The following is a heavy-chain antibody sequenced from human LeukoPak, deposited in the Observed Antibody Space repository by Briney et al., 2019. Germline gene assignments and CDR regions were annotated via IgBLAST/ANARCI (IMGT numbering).Heavy chain of an antibody. J-gene: IGHJ4*02. D-gene: IGHD6-13*01. CDR3: AKGSIAALLDY. Sequence: GRSLRLSCAASGFTFDDYAMHWVRHAPGKGLEWVSGISWNSGSIGYADSVKGRFTISRDNAKNSLHLQMNSLRAEDTALYYCAKGSIAALLDYWGQGTLVTVSS. CDR2: ISWNSGSI. V-gene: IGHV3-9*01. CDR1: GFTFDDYA.